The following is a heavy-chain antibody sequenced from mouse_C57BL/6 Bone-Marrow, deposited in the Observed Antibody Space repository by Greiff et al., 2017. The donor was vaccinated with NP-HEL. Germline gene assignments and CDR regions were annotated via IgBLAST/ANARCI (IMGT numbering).Heavy chain of an antibody. D-gene: IGHD4-1*01. CDR3: ARSLLTGRGFAY. Sequence: VQLQQSGPELVKPGASVKVPCKASGYTFTDYNMDWVKQSHGKSLEWIGDINPNNGGTIYNQKFKGKATLTVDKSSSTAYMELRSLTSEDTAVYYCARSLLTGRGFAYWGQGTLVTVSA. J-gene: IGHJ3*01. CDR2: INPNNGGT. V-gene: IGHV1-18*01. CDR1: GYTFTDYN.